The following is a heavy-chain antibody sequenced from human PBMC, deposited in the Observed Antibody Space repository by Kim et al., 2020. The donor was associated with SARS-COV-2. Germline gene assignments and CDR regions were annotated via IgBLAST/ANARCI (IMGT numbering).Heavy chain of an antibody. J-gene: IGHJ6*02. V-gene: IGHV3-64*01. CDR3: ARDQWQQLLSYYYYGMDV. D-gene: IGHD2-2*01. Sequence: KGRFTISRDNSKNTLYLQMGSLRAEDMAVYYCARDQWQQLLSYYYYGMDVWGQGTTVTVSS.